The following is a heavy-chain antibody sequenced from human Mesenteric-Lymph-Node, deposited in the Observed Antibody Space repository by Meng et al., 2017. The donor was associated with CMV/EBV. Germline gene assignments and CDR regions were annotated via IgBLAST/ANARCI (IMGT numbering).Heavy chain of an antibody. D-gene: IGHD5-12*01. CDR2: ISYEGSIQ. Sequence: GGSLRLSCAATGFIFSKYGMHWVRQAPGKGLEWVAFISYEGSIQKYADSVKGRFTISRDNSKNTLYLQMDSLRTADTAVYYCARGVTTRGGGLDVWGQGTTVTVSS. CDR3: ARGVTTRGGGLDV. V-gene: IGHV3-30*03. CDR1: GFIFSKYG. J-gene: IGHJ6*02.